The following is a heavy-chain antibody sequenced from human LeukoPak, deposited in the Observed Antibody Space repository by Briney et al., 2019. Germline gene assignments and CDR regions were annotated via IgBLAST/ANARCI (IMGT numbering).Heavy chain of an antibody. V-gene: IGHV1-18*01. Sequence: GASVKVSCKASGYTFTSYGISWVRQAPGQGLEWMGWISAYNGNTNYAQKLQGRVTMTTDTSTSTAYMELRSLSSDDTAVYYCARSHYYDSSGVRSAADYWGQGTLVTVSS. CDR1: GYTFTSYG. CDR3: ARSHYYDSSGVRSAADY. J-gene: IGHJ4*02. D-gene: IGHD3-22*01. CDR2: ISAYNGNT.